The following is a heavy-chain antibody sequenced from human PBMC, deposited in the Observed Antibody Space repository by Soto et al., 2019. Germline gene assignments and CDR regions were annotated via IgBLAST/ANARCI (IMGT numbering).Heavy chain of an antibody. J-gene: IGHJ4*02. Sequence: SETLSLTCAVSGGSISTSNWWSWVRQPPGKGLEWIGEVYRTGSTNYNPSLESRLTISVDKSKNQFSLKLTSVTAADTAVYYCARVNVTLDLWGLGTLVTVSS. CDR1: GGSISTSNW. V-gene: IGHV4-4*02. CDR3: ARVNVTLDL. D-gene: IGHD2-21*02. CDR2: VYRTGST.